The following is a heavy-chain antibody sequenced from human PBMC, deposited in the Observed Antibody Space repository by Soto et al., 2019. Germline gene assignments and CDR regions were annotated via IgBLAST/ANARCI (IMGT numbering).Heavy chain of an antibody. CDR1: GFTFSSYS. CDR2: ISSSSSYI. D-gene: IGHD6-19*01. CDR3: ARDSSSGWIDAFDI. Sequence: GGSLRLSCAASGFTFSSYSMNWVRQAPGKGLEWVSSISSSSSYIYYADSVKGRFTISRDNAKNSLYLQMNSLRAEDTAVYYCARDSSSGWIDAFDIWGQGTMVTVSS. J-gene: IGHJ3*02. V-gene: IGHV3-21*01.